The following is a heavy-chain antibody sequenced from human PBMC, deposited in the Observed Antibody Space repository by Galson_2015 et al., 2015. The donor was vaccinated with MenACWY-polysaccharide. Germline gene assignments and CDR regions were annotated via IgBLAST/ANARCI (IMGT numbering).Heavy chain of an antibody. CDR2: IQYDGSKI. J-gene: IGHJ3*02. CDR1: GSRFSNSG. Sequence: SLRLSCAASGSRFSNSGMHWVRQAPGKGLEWVAVIQYDGSKIVYADSVKGRFTISRDNSKNTLFLEMNSLGAEDTAVYYCPREGSRIVFHAFDTWGQGTMVTVSS. V-gene: IGHV3-33*01. CDR3: PREGSRIVFHAFDT. D-gene: IGHD6-13*01.